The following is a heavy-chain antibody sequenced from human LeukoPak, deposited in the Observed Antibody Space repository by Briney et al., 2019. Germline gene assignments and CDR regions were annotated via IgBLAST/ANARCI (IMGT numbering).Heavy chain of an antibody. CDR2: ISGGGGST. Sequence: GESLRLSCAASGFTFSSYAMSWVRQAPGKGLERVSGISGGGGSTNYADSVKGRFTISRDNSRNTLYLQMNSLRAEDTAVYHCAKTYYYDSSAYSKPYYYYGMDVWGQGTTVTVSS. CDR3: AKTYYYDSSAYSKPYYYYGMDV. J-gene: IGHJ6*02. D-gene: IGHD3-22*01. V-gene: IGHV3-23*01. CDR1: GFTFSSYA.